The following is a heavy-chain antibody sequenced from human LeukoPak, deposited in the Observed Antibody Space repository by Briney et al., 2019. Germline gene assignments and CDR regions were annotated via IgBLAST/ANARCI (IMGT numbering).Heavy chain of an antibody. V-gene: IGHV3-23*01. CDR3: AKQETYYLDY. Sequence: PGGSLRLSCAASGFTFSSYTMNWVRQAPGKGLEWVSAISGSGGSTYYADSVKGRFTISRDNSKNTLYLQMNSLRAEDTAVYYCAKQETYYLDYWGQGTLVTVSS. CDR1: GFTFSSYT. J-gene: IGHJ4*02. CDR2: ISGSGGST.